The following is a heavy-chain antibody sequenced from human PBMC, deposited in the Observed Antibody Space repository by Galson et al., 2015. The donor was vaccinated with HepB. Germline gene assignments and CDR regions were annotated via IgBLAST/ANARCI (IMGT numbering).Heavy chain of an antibody. J-gene: IGHJ3*02. CDR2: ISGSDGDT. D-gene: IGHD6-19*01. Sequence: SLRLSCAASGFSFRDYAMTWVRQAPGKGLERVSTISGSDGDTLYADSVKGRFIISRDNSKNTLYLEMNSLRVDDTAVYSCAKDTWGYNSGWTGTFDIWGQGTLVTVSS. CDR3: AKDTWGYNSGWTGTFDI. V-gene: IGHV3-23*01. CDR1: GFSFRDYA.